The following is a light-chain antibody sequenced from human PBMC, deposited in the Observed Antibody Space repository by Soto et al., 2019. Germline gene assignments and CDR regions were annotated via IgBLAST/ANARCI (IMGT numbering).Light chain of an antibody. Sequence: QSVLTQPPSASGSPGQSVTISCTGTSSDVGSYNYVSWYQQHPGKAPKLIISEVSQWPSGVPDRFSGSKSGNTASLTVSGLQAEDEADYYCSSYAGSDNWVVFGGGTKLTVL. CDR1: SSDVGSYNY. CDR3: SSYAGSDNWVV. J-gene: IGLJ3*02. CDR2: EVS. V-gene: IGLV2-8*01.